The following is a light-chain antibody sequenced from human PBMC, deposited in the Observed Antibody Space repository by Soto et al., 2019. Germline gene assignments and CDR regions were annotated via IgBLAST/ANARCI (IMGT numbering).Light chain of an antibody. CDR1: QSVSSTY. J-gene: IGKJ2*01. CDR3: QQYCASPIYT. Sequence: EIVLTQSPGTLSLSPGERATLSCRASQSVSSTYLAWYQQKPGQAPRLLIYAASSRASGTPDRFSGSGSGTDFTLTISRLEPEDVAVYYCQQYCASPIYTFGQGAKLESK. CDR2: AAS. V-gene: IGKV3-20*01.